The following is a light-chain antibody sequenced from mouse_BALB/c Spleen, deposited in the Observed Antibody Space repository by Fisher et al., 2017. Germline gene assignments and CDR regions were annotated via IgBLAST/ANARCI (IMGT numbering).Light chain of an antibody. CDR2: STS. CDR1: SSISSSY. J-gene: IGKJ1*01. CDR3: QQWSSNPWT. V-gene: IGKV4-57-1*01. Sequence: DIVMTQSTAIMSASPGEKVTITCSVSSSISSSYLHWYQQKSGASPKLWIYSTSNLASGVPARFSGSGSGTSYSLTISSMEAEDAATYYCQQWSSNPWTFGGGTKLEIK.